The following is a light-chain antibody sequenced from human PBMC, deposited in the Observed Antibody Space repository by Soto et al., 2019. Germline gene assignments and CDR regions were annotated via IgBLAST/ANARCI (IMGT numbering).Light chain of an antibody. Sequence: EIVLAPSPGTLSFSPGQSATLSFGASQSVTNSFLAWYQQKPGQAPRLLIYGASRRATGVPARFSGSGSGTEFTLTISSLQSADFATYYCQQYYSWPRGTFGQGTKVDIK. J-gene: IGKJ1*01. CDR2: GAS. CDR1: QSVTNS. V-gene: IGKV3-15*01. CDR3: QQYYSWPRGT.